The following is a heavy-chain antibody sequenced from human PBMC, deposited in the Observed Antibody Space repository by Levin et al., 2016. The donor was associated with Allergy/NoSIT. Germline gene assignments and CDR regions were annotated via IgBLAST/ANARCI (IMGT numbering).Heavy chain of an antibody. CDR2: ISWNSGSI. CDR1: GFTFDDYA. V-gene: IGHV3-9*01. CDR3: ASGDSSGYYPEFDY. J-gene: IGHJ4*02. D-gene: IGHD3-22*01. Sequence: SLKISCAASGFTFDDYAMHWVRQAPGKGLEWVSGISWNSGSIGYADSVKGRFTISRDNSKNTLYLQMNSLRAEDTAVYYCASGDSSGYYPEFDYWGQGTLVTVSS.